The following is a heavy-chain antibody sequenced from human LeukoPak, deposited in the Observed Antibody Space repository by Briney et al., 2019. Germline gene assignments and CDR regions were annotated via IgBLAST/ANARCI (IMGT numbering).Heavy chain of an antibody. Sequence: RGSLRLSCAASGFTFSSYAMHWVRQAPGKGLEWVAVISYDGSNKYYADSVKGRFTISRDNSKNTLYLQMNSLRAEDTAVYYCARDTYYYDSSGYYSHSLDYWGQGTLVTVSS. CDR2: ISYDGSNK. J-gene: IGHJ4*02. CDR3: ARDTYYYDSSGYYSHSLDY. V-gene: IGHV3-30-3*01. CDR1: GFTFSSYA. D-gene: IGHD3-22*01.